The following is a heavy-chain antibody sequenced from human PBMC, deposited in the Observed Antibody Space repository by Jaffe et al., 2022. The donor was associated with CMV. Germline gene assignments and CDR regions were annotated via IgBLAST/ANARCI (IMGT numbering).Heavy chain of an antibody. CDR3: ARVGSGHYDACDV. J-gene: IGHJ3*01. CDR2: IYNSGDT. CDR1: GASTSTYY. V-gene: IGHV4-59*01. D-gene: IGHD2-21*02. Sequence: QVQLQESGPGLLKPSETLSLTCSVSGASTSTYYWSWIRQSPEKGLEWIGHIYNSGDTNYNPSLKRRVTISIDTSKNQFSLRLNSVTAADTAVYYCARVGSGHYDACDVWGQGTKVIVSS.